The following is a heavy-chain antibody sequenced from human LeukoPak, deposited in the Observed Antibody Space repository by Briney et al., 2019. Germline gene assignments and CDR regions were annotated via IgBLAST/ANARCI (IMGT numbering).Heavy chain of an antibody. D-gene: IGHD3-22*01. CDR2: FDPEDGET. CDR3: ATEASYYYDSSGYSSSFDY. CDR1: GYTFTDYY. V-gene: IGHV1-69-2*01. J-gene: IGHJ4*02. Sequence: ASVKVSCKVSGYTFTDYYMHWVQEAPGKGLEWMGLFDPEDGETIYAEKLQGRVTITADTSTDTAYMEMSSLRSEDTAVYYCATEASYYYDSSGYSSSFDYWGQGTLVTVSS.